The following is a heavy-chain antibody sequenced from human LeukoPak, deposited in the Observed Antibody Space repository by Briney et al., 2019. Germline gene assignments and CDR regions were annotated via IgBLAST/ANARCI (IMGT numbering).Heavy chain of an antibody. V-gene: IGHV3-48*04. D-gene: IGHD6-13*01. CDR2: ISSSSSTI. CDR1: GFTFSSYS. CDR3: ARGRRGYSSSWPSYYFDY. J-gene: IGHJ4*02. Sequence: PGGSLRLSRAASGFTFSSYSMNWVRQAPGKGLEWVSYISSSSSTIYYADSVKGRFTISRDNAKNSLYLQMNSLRAEDTAVYYCARGRRGYSSSWPSYYFDYWGQGTLVTVSS.